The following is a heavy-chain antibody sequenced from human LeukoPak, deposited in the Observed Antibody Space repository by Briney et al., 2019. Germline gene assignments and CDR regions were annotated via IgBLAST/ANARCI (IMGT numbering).Heavy chain of an antibody. D-gene: IGHD2-2*02. CDR2: IYPGDYDT. CDR1: GFNFNNYW. J-gene: IGHJ3*01. V-gene: IGHV5-51*01. Sequence: GESLKISCEASGFNFNNYWVGWVRQMPGKVLEWMGIIYPGDYDTRYSPSFQGHVTISVDKSISTAYLQWRSLRASDTAMYFCAGHSFDTVDAFDVWGQGTIVTVSA. CDR3: AGHSFDTVDAFDV.